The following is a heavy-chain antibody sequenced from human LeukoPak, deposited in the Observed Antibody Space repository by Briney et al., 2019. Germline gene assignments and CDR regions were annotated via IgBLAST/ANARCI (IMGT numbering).Heavy chain of an antibody. J-gene: IGHJ4*02. D-gene: IGHD3-9*01. V-gene: IGHV3-30*18. CDR1: GFTFSSYG. CDR2: ISYDGSNK. CDR3: AKIFDILPWCPES. Sequence: GGSLRLSCAASGFTFSSYGMHWVRQAPGKGLEWVAVISYDGSNKYYADSVKGRFTISRDNSKNTLYLQMNSLRAEDTAVYYCAKIFDILPWCPESWGQGTLVTVSS.